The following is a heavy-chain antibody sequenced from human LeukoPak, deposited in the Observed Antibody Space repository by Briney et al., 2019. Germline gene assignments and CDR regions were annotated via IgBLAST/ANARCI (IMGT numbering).Heavy chain of an antibody. CDR2: IYTSESN. J-gene: IGHJ6*02. CDR3: ARGHRGYSGYDPKYYYGMDV. CDR1: GGSISSYY. Sequence: SETLSLTCTVSGGSISSYYWSWIRQPAGKGLEWIGRIYTSESNNYNPSLKSRVTMPVDTSKNQFSLKLSSVTAADTAVYYCARGHRGYSGYDPKYYYGMDVWGQGTTVTVSS. V-gene: IGHV4-4*07. D-gene: IGHD5-12*01.